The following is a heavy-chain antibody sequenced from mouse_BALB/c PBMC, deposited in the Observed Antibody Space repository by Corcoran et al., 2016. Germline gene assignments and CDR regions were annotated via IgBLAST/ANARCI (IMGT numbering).Heavy chain of an antibody. CDR3: ARRGYGSSSAWFAY. J-gene: IGHJ3*01. CDR1: GVNMKDTY. V-gene: IGHV14-3*02. Sequence: EDQRQQSGVELVKPGASVKRSCTASGVNMKDTYMHRGKQRPEQGLEWFGRIDPANGHTKYDPKCQGKATIAADTSSNTAYLQLSSLTSEDTAVYYCARRGYGSSSAWFAYWGQGTLVTVSA. D-gene: IGHD1-1*01. CDR2: IDPANGHT.